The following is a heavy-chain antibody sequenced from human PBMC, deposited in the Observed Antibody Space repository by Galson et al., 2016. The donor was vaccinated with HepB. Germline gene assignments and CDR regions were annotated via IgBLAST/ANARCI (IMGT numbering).Heavy chain of an antibody. CDR2: IWYDGSNK. J-gene: IGHJ5*02. Sequence: SLRLSCAASGFTFSSYGMHWVRQAPGKGLEWVAVIWYDGSNKYYADSMKGRFTISRDNSKNTLYLQINSLRVEDTAVYYCARDRREGYDFWSGTFGFDPWGQGTLVTVSS. CDR1: GFTFSSYG. CDR3: ARDRREGYDFWSGTFGFDP. V-gene: IGHV3-33*01. D-gene: IGHD3-3*01.